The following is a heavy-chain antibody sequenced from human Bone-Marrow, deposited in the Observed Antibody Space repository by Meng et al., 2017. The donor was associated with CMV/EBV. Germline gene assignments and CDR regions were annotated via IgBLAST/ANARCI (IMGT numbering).Heavy chain of an antibody. CDR3: AREGWFGEFGFDY. CDR1: GFTFDDYA. V-gene: IGHV3-21*01. J-gene: IGHJ4*02. CDR2: ISSSSSYI. Sequence: ETLSLTCAASGFTFDDYAMHWVRQAPGKGLEWVSSISSSSSYIYYADSVKGRFTISRDNAKNSLYLQMNSLRAEDTAVYYCAREGWFGEFGFDYWGQGTLVTVSS. D-gene: IGHD3-10*01.